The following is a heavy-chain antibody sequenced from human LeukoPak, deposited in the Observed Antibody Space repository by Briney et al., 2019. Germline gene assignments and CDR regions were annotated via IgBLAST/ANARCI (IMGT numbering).Heavy chain of an antibody. CDR2: ISSGGGTT. V-gene: IGHV3-23*01. CDR3: AKDPSSGFADGDAFDI. D-gene: IGHD3-10*01. CDR1: GFSFSYYA. Sequence: GGSLRLSCAASGFSFSYYAMSWVRQAPGKGLEWVSGISSGGGTTYYEDSVKGRFTISRDNSKTTLYLLMNSLRAEDTAAYFCAKDPSSGFADGDAFDIWGQGTMVTVSS. J-gene: IGHJ3*02.